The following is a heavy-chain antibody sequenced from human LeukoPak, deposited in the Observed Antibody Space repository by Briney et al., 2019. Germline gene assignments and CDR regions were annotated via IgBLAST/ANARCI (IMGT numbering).Heavy chain of an antibody. J-gene: IGHJ6*03. CDR2: ISSSSSYI. Sequence: PGGSLRLSCAASGFTFSSYSMNWVRQAPGKGLEWVSSISSSSSYIYYADSVKGRFTISRDNAKNSLYLQMNSLRAEDTAVYYCARGRSKPQGSGSYYPLGYYYYYMDVWGKGTTVTISS. CDR3: ARGRSKPQGSGSYYPLGYYYYYMDV. V-gene: IGHV3-21*04. D-gene: IGHD3-10*01. CDR1: GFTFSSYS.